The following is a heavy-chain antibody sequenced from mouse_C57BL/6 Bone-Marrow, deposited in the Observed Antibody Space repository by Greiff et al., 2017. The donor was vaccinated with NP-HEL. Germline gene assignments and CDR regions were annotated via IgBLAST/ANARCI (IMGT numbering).Heavy chain of an antibody. J-gene: IGHJ4*01. Sequence: QVHVKQSGAELVKPGASVKLSCKASGYTFTEYTIHWVKQRPGQGLEWIGMIHPNSGSTNYNEKFKSKATLTVDKSSSAAYMQLSSLTSEDSAVYYCAERGYYAMDYWGQGTSVTVSS. CDR3: AERGYYAMDY. CDR2: IHPNSGST. V-gene: IGHV1-64*01. CDR1: GYTFTEYT.